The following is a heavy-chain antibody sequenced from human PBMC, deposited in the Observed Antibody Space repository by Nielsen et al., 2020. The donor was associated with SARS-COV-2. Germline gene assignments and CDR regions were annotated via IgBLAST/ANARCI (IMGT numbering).Heavy chain of an antibody. J-gene: IGHJ3*02. CDR2: INWNGGST. Sequence: GGSLRLSCAASGFTFDDYGMSWARQAPGKGLEWVSGINWNGGSTGYADSVKGRFTISRDNAKNSLYLQMNSLRAEDTALYHCARRSYCGADCHAFDIWGQGTLVTVSS. V-gene: IGHV3-20*01. CDR1: GFTFDDYG. CDR3: ARRSYCGADCHAFDI. D-gene: IGHD2-21*02.